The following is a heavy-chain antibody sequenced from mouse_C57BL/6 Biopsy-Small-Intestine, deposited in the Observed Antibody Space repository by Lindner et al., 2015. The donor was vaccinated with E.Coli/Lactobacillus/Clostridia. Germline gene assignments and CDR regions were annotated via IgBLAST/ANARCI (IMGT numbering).Heavy chain of an antibody. V-gene: IGHV1-84*02. CDR2: INTGHGRT. J-gene: IGHJ1*01. CDR1: GYTFTSYS. Sequence: SVKVSCKTSGYTFTSYSINWVRQAPGQRLEWMGWINTGHGRTDYSQKFQGRVTITRDTSASTAYMELSGLTSEDTAVYYCARVCSSTDCYPHSYYYTGMDVWGQGTALTVSP. D-gene: IGHD2-12*01. CDR3: ARVCSSTDCYPHSYYYTGMDV.